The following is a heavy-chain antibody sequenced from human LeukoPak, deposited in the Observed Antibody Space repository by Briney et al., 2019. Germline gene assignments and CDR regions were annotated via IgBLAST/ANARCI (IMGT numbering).Heavy chain of an antibody. V-gene: IGHV3-21*01. J-gene: IGHJ4*02. CDR3: ARDAGYCSGGSCLTFDY. Sequence: GGSLRLSCAASGFTFSSYSMNWVRQAPGKGLEWVSCISRSSSYIYYAHSVKGRFTISSDNAKNSLYLELSSLRAEDTAVYYCARDAGYCSGGSCLTFDYWGQGTLVTVSS. D-gene: IGHD2-15*01. CDR1: GFTFSSYS. CDR2: ISRSSSYI.